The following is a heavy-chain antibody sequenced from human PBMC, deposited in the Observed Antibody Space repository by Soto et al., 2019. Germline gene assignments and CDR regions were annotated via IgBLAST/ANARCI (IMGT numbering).Heavy chain of an antibody. Sequence: EVQLLESGGGLVQPGGSLRLSCAASGFTFSGFAMNWVRQAPGKGLEWVSSVDYSGVYTFYAASVKGRFTISRDNSTNMWYLELNGLRAADTAVYYCAKRSGGFSEFDFWGQGALVIVSS. D-gene: IGHD1-26*01. V-gene: IGHV3-23*01. CDR1: GFTFSGFA. CDR2: VDYSGVYT. CDR3: AKRSGGFSEFDF. J-gene: IGHJ5*01.